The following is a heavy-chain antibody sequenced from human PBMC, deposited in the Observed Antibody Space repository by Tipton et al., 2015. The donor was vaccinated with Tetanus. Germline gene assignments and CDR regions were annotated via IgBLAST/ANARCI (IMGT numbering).Heavy chain of an antibody. D-gene: IGHD3-22*01. CDR3: ARDVGRDYYDSSGYYMDV. J-gene: IGHJ6*03. CDR2: ISAYNGNT. V-gene: IGHV1-18*01. Sequence: GAEVKKPGASVKVSCKASGYTFTCYGISWVRQAPGQGLEWMGWISAYNGNTNYAQKLQGRVTMTTDTSTSTAYMELRSLRSDDTAVYYCARDVGRDYYDSSGYYMDVWGKGTTVTVSS. CDR1: GYTFTCYG.